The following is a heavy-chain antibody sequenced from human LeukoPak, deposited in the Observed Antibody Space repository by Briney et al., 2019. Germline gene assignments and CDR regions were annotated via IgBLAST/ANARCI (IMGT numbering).Heavy chain of an antibody. CDR1: GGSFSGYY. V-gene: IGHV4-34*01. J-gene: IGHJ3*02. D-gene: IGHD3-3*01. CDR2: INHSGST. Sequence: SETLSLTCAVYGGSFSGYYWSWIRQPPGKGLEWIGEINHSGSTNYNLSLKSRVTLSVDTSKNQFSLKLSSVTAADTAVYYCARGLSYYDFWSGYYIGVAFDIWGQGTMVTVSS. CDR3: ARGLSYYDFWSGYYIGVAFDI.